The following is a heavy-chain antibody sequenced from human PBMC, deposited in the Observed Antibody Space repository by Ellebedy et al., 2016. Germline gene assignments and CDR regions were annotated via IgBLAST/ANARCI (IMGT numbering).Heavy chain of an antibody. CDR1: GGSINGQY. V-gene: IGHV4-4*07. CDR2: IYTSGST. D-gene: IGHD2/OR15-2a*01. CDR3: ARGNPPVGYFDY. J-gene: IGHJ4*02. Sequence: SETLSLXCTVSGGSINGQYWSWIRQPAGKGLEWIGRIYTSGSTNYNPSLKSRVTMSVDTSKNQFSLKLTSVTAADTAVYYCARGNPPVGYFDYWGQGTLVSVSS.